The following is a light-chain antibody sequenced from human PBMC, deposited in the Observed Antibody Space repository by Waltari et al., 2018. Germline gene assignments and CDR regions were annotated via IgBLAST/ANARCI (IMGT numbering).Light chain of an antibody. CDR3: QSFDIRLSGGVV. Sequence: QSVLTQPPSMSGAPGQRVPISRTGSSSNIGAGHYVHCYQGFQGTAPKLLIYGNNNRPSGVPDRFSGSKSDTSASLAIGGLQAEDEADYYCQSFDIRLSGGVVFGGGTKVTVL. J-gene: IGLJ3*02. CDR2: GNN. CDR1: SSNIGAGHY. V-gene: IGLV1-40*01.